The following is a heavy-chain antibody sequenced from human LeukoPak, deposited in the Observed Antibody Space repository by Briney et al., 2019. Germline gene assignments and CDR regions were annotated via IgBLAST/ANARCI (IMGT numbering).Heavy chain of an antibody. CDR1: GFTFSNYA. Sequence: GGSLRLSCAASGFTFSNYAMHWVRQAPGKGLEWVAVISYDGSNKYYADSVKGRFTISRDNSKNTLYLQMNSLRAEDTAVYYCAREYYYDSSLAFDIWGQGTMVTVSS. J-gene: IGHJ3*02. V-gene: IGHV3-30-3*01. CDR2: ISYDGSNK. CDR3: AREYYYDSSLAFDI. D-gene: IGHD3-22*01.